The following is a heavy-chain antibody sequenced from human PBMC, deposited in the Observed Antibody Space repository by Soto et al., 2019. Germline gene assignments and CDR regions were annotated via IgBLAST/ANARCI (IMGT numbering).Heavy chain of an antibody. V-gene: IGHV4-59*08. CDR1: GGSINSYY. D-gene: IGHD6-19*01. Sequence: QVQLQESGPGLVKPSETLSLTCTVSGGSINSYYWSWIRQPPGKGLEWIGYIYYSGSTKYNPSLKSRVSISVDTSKNQFSLSLSSVTAADTAVYYCARRYSSGFDYWGQGTLVTVSS. CDR2: IYYSGST. CDR3: ARRYSSGFDY. J-gene: IGHJ4*02.